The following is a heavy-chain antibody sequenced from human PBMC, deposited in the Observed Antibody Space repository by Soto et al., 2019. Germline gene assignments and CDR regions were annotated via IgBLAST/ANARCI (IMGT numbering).Heavy chain of an antibody. D-gene: IGHD2-15*01. CDR3: VRGYCTTSPCSGDFQF. Sequence: QVQLVQSGAELKNPGASVKVACKASGYKFTTYFIHWVRQAPGQGLEWMGMIHPSGDTGYAQKFRGRVTMTIDTSTTTAYMELRNLTSEVTAVYFSVRGYCTTSPCSGDFQFWGQGTLVTVSS. CDR2: IHPSGDT. V-gene: IGHV1-46*01. CDR1: GYKFTTYF. J-gene: IGHJ1*01.